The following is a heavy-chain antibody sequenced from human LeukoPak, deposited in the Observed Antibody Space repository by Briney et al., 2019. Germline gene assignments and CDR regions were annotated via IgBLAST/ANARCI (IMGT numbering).Heavy chain of an antibody. CDR2: IKQDGSER. J-gene: IGHJ3*02. CDR3: ARKIDAFDI. Sequence: PGGSLRLSCVASGFTFSSYWMSWVRQAPGKGLEWVANIKQDGSERYYVDSVKGRFTISRDNAKNSLYLQMNSLRAEDTAVYYCARKIDAFDIWGQGTMVTVSS. CDR1: GFTFSSYW. V-gene: IGHV3-7*01.